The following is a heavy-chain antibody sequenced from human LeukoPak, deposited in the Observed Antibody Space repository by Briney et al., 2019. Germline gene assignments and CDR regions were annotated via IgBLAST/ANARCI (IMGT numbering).Heavy chain of an antibody. J-gene: IGHJ4*02. V-gene: IGHV3-74*01. CDR2: ISNDGSNT. D-gene: IGHD3-10*01. CDR3: ATYYYGSGSYLGFDY. Sequence: GGSLRLSCATSGFTFTTFWMHWVRQAPGKGLVWVSRISNDGSNTNYADSVKGRFTISRDNAKNTVYLQMNSLRAEDTAVYYCATYYYGSGSYLGFDYWGQGTLVTVSS. CDR1: GFTFTTFW.